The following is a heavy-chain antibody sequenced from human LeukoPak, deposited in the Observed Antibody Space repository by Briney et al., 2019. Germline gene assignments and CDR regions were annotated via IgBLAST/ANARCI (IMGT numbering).Heavy chain of an antibody. CDR2: INHSGST. J-gene: IGHJ4*02. V-gene: IGHV4-34*01. CDR3: ARGYREYSSGWYYFDY. CDR1: GGSFSGYY. Sequence: SETLSLTCAVYGGSFSGYYWSWIRQPPGKGLEWIGEINHSGSTNYNPSLKSRVTISVDTSKNQFSLKLSSVTAADTAVYYCARGYREYSSGWYYFDYWGQGTLVTVSP. D-gene: IGHD6-19*01.